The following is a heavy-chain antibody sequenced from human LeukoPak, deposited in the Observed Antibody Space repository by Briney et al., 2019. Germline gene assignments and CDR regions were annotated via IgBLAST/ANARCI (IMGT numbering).Heavy chain of an antibody. D-gene: IGHD2-21*02. CDR2: ISSSSSYI. CDR1: GFTFSSYA. CDR3: AREGHLAYCGGDCYSDIDY. Sequence: GGSLRLSCAASGFTFSSYAMSWVRQAPGKGLEWVSSISSSSSYIYYADSVKGRFTISRDNAKNSLYLQMNSLRAEDTAVYYCAREGHLAYCGGDCYSDIDYWGQGTLVTVSS. V-gene: IGHV3-21*01. J-gene: IGHJ4*02.